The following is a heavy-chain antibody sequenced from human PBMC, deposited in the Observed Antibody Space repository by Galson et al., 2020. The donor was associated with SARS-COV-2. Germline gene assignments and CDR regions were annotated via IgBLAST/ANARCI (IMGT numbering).Heavy chain of an antibody. J-gene: IGHJ4*02. CDR3: AHHEAGVDY. CDR1: GFSLSTSGMC. Sequence: SGPTLVKPTQTLTLTCTFSGFSLSTSGMCVSWIRQPPGKALEWLALIYWDDDKRYSPSLKNRLTITKDTSKNQVVLTMTNMDPVDTATYYCAHHEAGVDYWGQGTLVTVSS. CDR2: IYWDDDK. V-gene: IGHV2-5*08.